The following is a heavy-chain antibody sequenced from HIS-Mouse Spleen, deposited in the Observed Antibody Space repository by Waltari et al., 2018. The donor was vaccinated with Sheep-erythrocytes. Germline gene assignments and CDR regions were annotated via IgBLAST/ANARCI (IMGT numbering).Heavy chain of an antibody. CDR3: ARMTYGGYYFDY. CDR2: IYSGGSK. CDR1: GFTVSSNY. V-gene: IGHV3-53*01. J-gene: IGHJ4*02. Sequence: EVQLVESGGGLIQPGGSLRLSCAASGFTVSSNYMSWVRQAPGKGLEGVSGIYSGGSKYYADSVKGRFTSSRDNSKNTLYLQMNSLRAEDTAVYYCARMTYGGYYFDYWGQGTLVTVSS. D-gene: IGHD5-12*01.